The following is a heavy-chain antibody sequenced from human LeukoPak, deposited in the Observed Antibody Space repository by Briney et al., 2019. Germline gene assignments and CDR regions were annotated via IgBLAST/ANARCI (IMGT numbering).Heavy chain of an antibody. CDR3: ARVRGCNVHNCLLGGWFDP. CDR2: IKPSGIT. J-gene: IGHJ5*02. CDR1: GASLSAYH. D-gene: IGHD1-20*01. Sequence: SETLSLTCAIDGASLSAYHWTWIRQPPGKGLEWIGEIKPSGITNYNPSLKSRVTLSIDTSKNQFSLKVASVTAADMAVYYCARVRGCNVHNCLLGGWFDPWGQGTLVTISS. V-gene: IGHV4-34*01.